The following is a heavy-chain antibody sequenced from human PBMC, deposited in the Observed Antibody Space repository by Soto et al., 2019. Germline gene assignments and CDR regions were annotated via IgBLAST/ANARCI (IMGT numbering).Heavy chain of an antibody. CDR3: ARTQTPHHYYDSSGYYFDY. CDR2: ISYDGSNK. V-gene: IGHV3-30*04. Sequence: GGSLRLSCAASGFTFSSYAMHWVRQAPGKGLEWVAVISYDGSNKYYADSVKGRFTISRDNSKNTLYLQMNSLRAEDTAVYYCARTQTPHHYYDSSGYYFDYWGQGTLVTVSS. J-gene: IGHJ4*02. CDR1: GFTFSSYA. D-gene: IGHD3-22*01.